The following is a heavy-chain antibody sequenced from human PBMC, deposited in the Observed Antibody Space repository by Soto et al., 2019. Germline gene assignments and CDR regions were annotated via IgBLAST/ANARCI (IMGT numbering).Heavy chain of an antibody. D-gene: IGHD3-22*01. CDR2: IYHSGST. CDR1: GGSISSSNW. V-gene: IGHV4-4*02. J-gene: IGHJ3*02. Sequence: SETLSLTCAVSGGSISSSNWWSWVRQPPGKGLEWIGEIYHSGSTNYNPSLKSRVTISVDKSKNQFSLKLSSVTAADTAVYYCARDPYYYDSSGSGAFDIWGQGTMVTVSS. CDR3: ARDPYYYDSSGSGAFDI.